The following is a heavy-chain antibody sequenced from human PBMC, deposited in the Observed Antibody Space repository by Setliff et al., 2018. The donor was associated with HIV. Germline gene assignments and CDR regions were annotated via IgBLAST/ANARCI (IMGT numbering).Heavy chain of an antibody. J-gene: IGHJ5*02. D-gene: IGHD3-10*01. CDR2: IYYSGSA. V-gene: IGHV4-39*07. CDR3: APEPRAQNWFDP. Sequence: TSETLSLTCTVSGGSISSSTYYWAWIRQPPGKGLDWIGSIYYSGSAYYNPSLKSRVTILVDTSKNQFSLRLTSVTAADTAVYYCAPEPRAQNWFDPWGQGTLVTVS. CDR1: GGSISSSTYY.